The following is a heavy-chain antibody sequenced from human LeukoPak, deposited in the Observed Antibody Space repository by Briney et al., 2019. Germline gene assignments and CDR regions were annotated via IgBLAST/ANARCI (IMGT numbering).Heavy chain of an antibody. D-gene: IGHD4-17*01. V-gene: IGHV3-7*01. CDR2: IKKDASDQ. CDR3: VRDGAFFDF. CDR1: GFTFSNYW. Sequence: PGGSLRLSCTASGFTFSNYWMSWVRQAPGKGLEWVANIKKDASDQYYVDSVKGRFTISRDNAKNSLYLQMNSLRVEDTAVYHCVRDGAFFDFWGQGIPVTVS. J-gene: IGHJ4*02.